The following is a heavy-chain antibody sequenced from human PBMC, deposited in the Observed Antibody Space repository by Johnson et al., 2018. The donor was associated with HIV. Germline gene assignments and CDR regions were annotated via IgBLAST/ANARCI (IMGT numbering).Heavy chain of an antibody. D-gene: IGHD3-10*01. V-gene: IGHV3-13*01. CDR2: IGTAGDT. J-gene: IGHJ3*02. CDR3: AREKPRLVQGVLDAFDI. CDR1: GFTFSSYD. Sequence: VQLVESGGGLVQPGGSLRLSCAASGFTFSSYDMHWVRQATGKGLEWVSAIGTAGDTYYPGSVKGRFTISRDNAKKSLFLLMNSLRAEDTAVYYCAREKPRLVQGVLDAFDIWGQGTMVTVSS.